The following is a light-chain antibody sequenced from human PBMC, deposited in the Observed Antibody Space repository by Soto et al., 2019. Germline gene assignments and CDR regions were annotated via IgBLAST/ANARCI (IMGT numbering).Light chain of an antibody. V-gene: IGKV2-30*02. CDR1: QSLVHSDGIAY. CDR3: QQYGVTPPNT. CDR2: GAS. Sequence: DVVMTQSRVSPPVTLGQPASISCRSNQSLVHSDGIAYFSWFQQRPGRSPRRLIYGASTRATGIPDRFSGSGSGTDFTLTISGLEPEDFALYYCQQYGVTPPNTFGGGTKV. J-gene: IGKJ4*01.